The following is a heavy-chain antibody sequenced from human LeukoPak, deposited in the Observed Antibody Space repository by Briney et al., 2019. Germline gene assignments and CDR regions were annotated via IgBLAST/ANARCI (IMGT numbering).Heavy chain of an antibody. CDR2: IYPGDSDT. J-gene: IGHJ4*02. CDR1: GYSFTSYW. V-gene: IGHV5-51*01. Sequence: GESLKISCKGSGYSFTSYWIGWVRQLPGKGLEWMGIIYPGDSDTRYSPSFQGQVTISADKSVSTAYLQWSSLKASDTAMYYCARRFGYSYALGDYWGQGTLVTASS. D-gene: IGHD5-18*01. CDR3: ARRFGYSYALGDY.